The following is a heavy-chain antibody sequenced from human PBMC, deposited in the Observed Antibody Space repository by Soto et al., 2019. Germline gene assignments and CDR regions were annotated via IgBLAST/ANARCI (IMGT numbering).Heavy chain of an antibody. CDR3: ARGIVVVAATGMDV. J-gene: IGHJ6*02. D-gene: IGHD2-15*01. CDR1: GGSISSGGYY. Sequence: QVPLQESGPGLVKPSQTLSLTCTVSGGSISSGGYYWSWIRQHPGKGLEWIGYTYYSGSTYYNPSLKSRVTISVDTSKNQFSLKLSSVTAADTAVYYCARGIVVVAATGMDVWGQGTTVTVSS. V-gene: IGHV4-31*03. CDR2: TYYSGST.